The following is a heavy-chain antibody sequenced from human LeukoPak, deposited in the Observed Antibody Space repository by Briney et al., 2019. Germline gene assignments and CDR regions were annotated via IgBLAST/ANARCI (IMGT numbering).Heavy chain of an antibody. CDR1: GGSISGFV. CDR3: ARLTKGEQWLAYYFDY. J-gene: IGHJ4*02. CDR2: IYDTGTPT. V-gene: IGHV4-59*08. Sequence: PSETRSLTCTVSGGSISGFVWSWIRQPPGEGLDYIGFIYDTGTPTNYNPLLKSRVTLSVDTSKNQFSLNLKSVTAADTAVYYCARLTKGEQWLAYYFDYWGQGALVTVSS. D-gene: IGHD6-19*01.